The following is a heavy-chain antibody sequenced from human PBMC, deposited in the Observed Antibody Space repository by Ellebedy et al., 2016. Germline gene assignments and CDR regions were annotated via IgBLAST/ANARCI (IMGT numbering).Heavy chain of an antibody. CDR2: ISDSGGKT. Sequence: GGSLRLSCVVSGFSVSSNYLSWVRQAPGKGLEWVSGISDSGGKTYYADSVKGRFTVSRDNSRNTLYLHMKSLRVEDTAVYYCAKDLAMVVPYGMDVWGQGTTVTVSS. J-gene: IGHJ6*02. CDR1: GFSVSSNY. D-gene: IGHD2-21*01. CDR3: AKDLAMVVPYGMDV. V-gene: IGHV3-23*01.